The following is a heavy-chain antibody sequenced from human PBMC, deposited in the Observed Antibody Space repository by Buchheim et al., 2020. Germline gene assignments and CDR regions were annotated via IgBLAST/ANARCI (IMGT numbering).Heavy chain of an antibody. CDR2: ISGSGGST. Sequence: EVQLLESGGGLVQPGGSLRLSCAASGFTFSSYAMSWVRQAPGKGLEWVSAISGSGGSTYSADSVKGRFTISSDNSKNTLYLQMNSLRAEDTAVYYCARRPPPRGNSGYYFDYWGQGTL. J-gene: IGHJ4*02. CDR1: GFTFSSYA. D-gene: IGHD4-23*01. CDR3: ARRPPPRGNSGYYFDY. V-gene: IGHV3-23*01.